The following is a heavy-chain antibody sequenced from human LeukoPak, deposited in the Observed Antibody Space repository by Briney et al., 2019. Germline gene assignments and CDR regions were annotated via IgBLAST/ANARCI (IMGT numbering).Heavy chain of an antibody. CDR1: GFTFSSYS. Sequence: GGSLRLSCAASGFTFSSYSMNWVRQAPGKGLEWVSAINNDGDSTYSADSVKGRFTISRDNSKNTLYLQMNSLRPEDTALYYCARGYSSADYWGQGTLVTVSS. J-gene: IGHJ4*02. D-gene: IGHD5-18*01. CDR3: ARGYSSADY. V-gene: IGHV3-NL1*01. CDR2: INNDGDST.